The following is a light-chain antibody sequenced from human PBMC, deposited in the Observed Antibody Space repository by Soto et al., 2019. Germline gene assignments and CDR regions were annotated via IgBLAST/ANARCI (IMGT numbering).Light chain of an antibody. Sequence: QSVLTQPPSVSGAPGQRVTISCTGSSSNIGAGYDVYWYQQLPGTAPKLLIYRNSNRPSGVPERFSGSKPGTSASLAITGLQAEDEADYYCQSYDSSLSGSVFGGGTKLTVL. V-gene: IGLV1-40*01. CDR2: RNS. CDR3: QSYDSSLSGSV. CDR1: SSNIGAGYD. J-gene: IGLJ2*01.